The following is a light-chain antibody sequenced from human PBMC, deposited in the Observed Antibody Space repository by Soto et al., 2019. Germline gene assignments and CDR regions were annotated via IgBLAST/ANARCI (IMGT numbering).Light chain of an antibody. CDR2: EVS. J-gene: IGLJ1*01. CDR1: SRDVGGYNY. V-gene: IGLV2-14*01. CDR3: SSYTSGSTLDV. Sequence: QSVLTQPASVSGSPGQSITISCTGTSRDVGGYNYVSWYQQHPGKAPKLMIYEVSNRPSGVSNRFSGSKSGNTASLTISGLQAEDEADYYCSSYTSGSTLDVFGTGTKVTAL.